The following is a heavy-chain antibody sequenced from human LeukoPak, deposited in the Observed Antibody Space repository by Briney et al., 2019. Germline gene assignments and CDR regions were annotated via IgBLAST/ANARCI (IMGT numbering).Heavy chain of an antibody. Sequence: GGSLRLSCAASGFTFSSYEMNWVRQAPGKGLEWVSYMSSRGSYTNYADSVKGRFTISRDNAKNSLYLQMNSLRAEDTAVYYCARSYNILTGYRNQFDFWGQGTLVTVSS. CDR3: ARSYNILTGYRNQFDF. CDR1: GFTFSSYE. V-gene: IGHV3-48*03. D-gene: IGHD3-9*01. CDR2: MSSRGSYT. J-gene: IGHJ4*02.